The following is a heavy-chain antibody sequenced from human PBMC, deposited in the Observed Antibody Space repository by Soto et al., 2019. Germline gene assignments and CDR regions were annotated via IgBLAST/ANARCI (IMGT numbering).Heavy chain of an antibody. CDR1: GGSISSGDYY. J-gene: IGHJ3*02. Sequence: PSETLSLTCTVSGGSISSGDYYWSWIRQPPGKGLEWIGEIYYSGSTNYNPSLKSRVTISVDKSKNQFSLKLSSVTAADTAVYYCASLKYSGSYRPGRGFKWDPFDIWGQGTMVTVSS. CDR3: ASLKYSGSYRPGRGFKWDPFDI. CDR2: IYYSGST. V-gene: IGHV4-30-4*01. D-gene: IGHD1-26*01.